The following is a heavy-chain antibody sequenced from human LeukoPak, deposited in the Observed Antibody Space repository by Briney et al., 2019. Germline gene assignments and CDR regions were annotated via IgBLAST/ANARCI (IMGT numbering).Heavy chain of an antibody. CDR3: AKGRRDILTGYYEGAPH. Sequence: PGGSLRLSCAASGFTFSGYAMSWVRQAPGKGLEWVSAITGSGGSTYYGDSVKGRFTISRDNSKNTLFLQMNSLRAEDTAVYYCAKGRRDILTGYYEGAPHWGQGTLVTVSS. J-gene: IGHJ4*02. CDR2: ITGSGGST. V-gene: IGHV3-23*01. CDR1: GFTFSGYA. D-gene: IGHD3-9*01.